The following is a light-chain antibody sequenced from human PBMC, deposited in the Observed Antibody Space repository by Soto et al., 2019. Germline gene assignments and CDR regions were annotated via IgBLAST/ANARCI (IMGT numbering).Light chain of an antibody. Sequence: EIVLTQPPGTLSLSPGERATLSCRASQSVSSNYLAWYQQRPGQAPRLLIYGTSNRAPGIPDRFSGSGSGTDFTLTISRLEPDDLAVYYCQQYGAGWTFGQGTKVEIK. CDR1: QSVSSNY. V-gene: IGKV3-20*01. CDR2: GTS. CDR3: QQYGAGWT. J-gene: IGKJ1*01.